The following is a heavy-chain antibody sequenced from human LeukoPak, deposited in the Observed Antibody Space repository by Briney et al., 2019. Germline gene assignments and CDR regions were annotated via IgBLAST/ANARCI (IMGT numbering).Heavy chain of an antibody. Sequence: PGRSLRLSCAASGFTFSSYGMHWVRQAPDKGLEWVAVISYDGSNKYYADSVKGRFTISRDNSKNTLYLQMNSLRAEDTAVYYCAKRHDSSGGDYWGQGTLVTVSS. J-gene: IGHJ4*02. D-gene: IGHD3-22*01. V-gene: IGHV3-30*18. CDR2: ISYDGSNK. CDR3: AKRHDSSGGDY. CDR1: GFTFSSYG.